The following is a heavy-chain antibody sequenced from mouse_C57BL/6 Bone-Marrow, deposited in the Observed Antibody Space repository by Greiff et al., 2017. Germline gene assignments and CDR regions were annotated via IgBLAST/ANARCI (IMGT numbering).Heavy chain of an antibody. CDR2: INPNYGTT. CDR1: GYSFTDYN. V-gene: IGHV1-39*01. J-gene: IGHJ4*01. D-gene: IGHD2-4*01. CDR3: ASGYDYDYAMDY. Sequence: EVQLQEPGPELVKPGASVKISCKASGYSFTDYNMNWVKQSNGKSLEWIGVINPNYGTTSYNQKFKGKATLTVDQSSSTAYMQLNSMTSEDSAVYYCASGYDYDYAMDYWGQGTSVTVSS.